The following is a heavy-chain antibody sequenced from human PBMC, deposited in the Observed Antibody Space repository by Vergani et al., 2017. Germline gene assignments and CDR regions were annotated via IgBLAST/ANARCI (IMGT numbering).Heavy chain of an antibody. J-gene: IGHJ2*01. CDR2: INWNSDSI. CDR1: GFTFDDYA. CDR3: VKDIAASGNYWYFDL. V-gene: IGHV3-9*01. D-gene: IGHD6-13*01. Sequence: EVQLVESGGGLVQPGRSLRLSCAASGFTFDDYAMHWVRQAPGKGLEWVSGINWNSDSIAYADSVKGRFTMSRDNAKNSLYLQMNNLRAEDTALYYCVKDIAASGNYWYFDLWGRGTLVTVSS.